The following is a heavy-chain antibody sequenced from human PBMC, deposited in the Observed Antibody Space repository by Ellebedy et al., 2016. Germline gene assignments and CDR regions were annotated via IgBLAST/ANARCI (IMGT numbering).Heavy chain of an antibody. CDR2: MKFNSGDT. J-gene: IGHJ4*01. Sequence: ASVKVSCKAPRNIFSDYDINWLRQAPGQGPEWMGWMKFNSGDTGYAPKFRARVSMTRDISISTGYLDLTTLTSEDTAVYYCSFIVGATGFDVWGHGTVVTVSS. CDR3: SFIVGATGFDV. D-gene: IGHD1-26*01. CDR1: RNIFSDYD. V-gene: IGHV1-8*01.